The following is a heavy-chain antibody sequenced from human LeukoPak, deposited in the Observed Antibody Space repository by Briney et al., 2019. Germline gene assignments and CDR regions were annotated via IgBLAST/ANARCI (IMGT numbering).Heavy chain of an antibody. CDR1: GDSVSSNSAA. V-gene: IGHV6-1*01. CDR2: TYYRSKWYN. J-gene: IGHJ5*02. Sequence: SQTLSLTCAISGDSVSSNSAAWNWIRQSPSRGLEWLGRTYYRSKWYNDYAVSVKSRITTNPDTSKNQFSLQLNSVTPEDTAVYYCARDGRIAAAGTGWFDPWGQGTLVTVSS. D-gene: IGHD6-13*01. CDR3: ARDGRIAAAGTGWFDP.